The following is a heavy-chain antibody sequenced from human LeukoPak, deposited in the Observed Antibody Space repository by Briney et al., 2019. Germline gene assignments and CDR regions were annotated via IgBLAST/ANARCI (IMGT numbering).Heavy chain of an antibody. D-gene: IGHD4-4*01. CDR3: ATDGYSPHYYYYGMDV. CDR2: IIPILGIA. Sequence: ASVKVSCKASGGTFSSYAISWVRQVPGQGLEWMGRIIPILGIANYAQKFQGRVTITADKSTSTAYMELSSLRSEDTAVYYCATDGYSPHYYYYGMDVWGQGTTVTVSS. V-gene: IGHV1-69*04. CDR1: GGTFSSYA. J-gene: IGHJ6*02.